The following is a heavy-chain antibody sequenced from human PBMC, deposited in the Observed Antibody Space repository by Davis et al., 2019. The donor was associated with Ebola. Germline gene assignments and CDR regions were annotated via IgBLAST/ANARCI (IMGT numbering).Heavy chain of an antibody. Sequence: HTGGSLRLSCAASGFTFSSYWMHWVRQAPGKGLVWVSRINSDGSSTSYADSVKGRFTISRDNSKNTLYLQMNSLRAEDTAVYYCAKDRSSWYSPNYFDYWGQGTLVTVSS. V-gene: IGHV3-74*01. CDR2: INSDGSST. CDR3: AKDRSSWYSPNYFDY. D-gene: IGHD6-13*01. J-gene: IGHJ4*02. CDR1: GFTFSSYW.